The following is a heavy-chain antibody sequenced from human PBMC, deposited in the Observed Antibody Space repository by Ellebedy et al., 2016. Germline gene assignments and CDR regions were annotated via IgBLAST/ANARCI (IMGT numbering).Heavy chain of an antibody. CDR2: IKKDGSEK. CDR3: ARAEDDPLYSGSYSY. V-gene: IGHV3-7*02. CDR1: GFTFSSYW. Sequence: GESLKISCAASGFTFSSYWMSWVRQAPGKGLEWVANIKKDGSEKYYVDSVKGRFTISRDNSKNTLYLQMNSLRAEDTAVYYCARAEDDPLYSGSYSYWGQGTLVTVSS. D-gene: IGHD1-26*01. J-gene: IGHJ4*02.